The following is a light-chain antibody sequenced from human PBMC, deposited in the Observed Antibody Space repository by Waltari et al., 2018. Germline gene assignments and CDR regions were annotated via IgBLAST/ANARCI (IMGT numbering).Light chain of an antibody. Sequence: DIVMTQTPLSLSVSPGQPASISCKSRQSLLHRDGKTSLYWYLKRPVQSPQLLISEVSSRFSGVPDRFSGSGSGTDFTLKISRVEAEDVGLYYCMQGVHLPLTFGGGTKVEIQ. V-gene: IGKV2-29*03. J-gene: IGKJ4*01. CDR2: EVS. CDR3: MQGVHLPLT. CDR1: QSLLHRDGKTS.